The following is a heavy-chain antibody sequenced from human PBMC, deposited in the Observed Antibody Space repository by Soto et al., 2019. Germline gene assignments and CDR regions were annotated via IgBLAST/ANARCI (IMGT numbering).Heavy chain of an antibody. CDR2: IYYRGNT. D-gene: IGHD2-15*01. V-gene: IGHV4-39*02. CDR3: AREGGGDCSGGSCQVDY. CDR1: GGSISSSSYY. J-gene: IGHJ4*02. Sequence: QLQLQESGPGLVKPSETLSLTCTVSGGSISSSSYYWGWIRQPPGKGLEWIGSIYYRGNTYYNPSRKSRSTISEDTSKNQLSLKLSSVTAADTAVYYCAREGGGDCSGGSCQVDYWGQGTLVTVSS.